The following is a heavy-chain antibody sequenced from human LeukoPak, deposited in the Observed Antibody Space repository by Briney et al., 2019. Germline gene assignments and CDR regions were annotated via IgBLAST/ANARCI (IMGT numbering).Heavy chain of an antibody. CDR3: ARGYYYGSGSYYTPFGY. J-gene: IGHJ4*02. Sequence: SETLSLTCTVSGCSISSSSYYWGWIRQPPGKGLEWIGSIYYSGSTYYNPSLKSRVTISVDTSKNQFSLKLSSVTAADTAVYYCARGYYYGSGSYYTPFGYWGQGTLVTVSS. D-gene: IGHD3-10*01. CDR1: GCSISSSSYY. CDR2: IYYSGST. V-gene: IGHV4-39*01.